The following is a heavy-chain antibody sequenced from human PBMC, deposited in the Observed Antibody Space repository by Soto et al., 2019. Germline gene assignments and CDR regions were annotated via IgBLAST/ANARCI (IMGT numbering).Heavy chain of an antibody. CDR3: ARDLGSSWLFDY. CDR2: IWYDGSNK. D-gene: IGHD6-13*01. CDR1: GFTFSSYG. V-gene: IGHV3-33*01. Sequence: GGSLRLSCAASGFTFSSYGMHWVRQAPGKGLEWVAVIWYDGSNKYYADSVKGRFTISRDNSKNTLYLQMNSLRAEDTAVYYCARDLGSSWLFDYWGQGTLVTVSS. J-gene: IGHJ4*02.